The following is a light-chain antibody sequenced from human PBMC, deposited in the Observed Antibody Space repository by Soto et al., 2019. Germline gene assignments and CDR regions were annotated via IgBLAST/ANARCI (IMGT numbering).Light chain of an antibody. V-gene: IGLV2-14*01. J-gene: IGLJ3*02. CDR2: EVI. CDR1: SSDVGGYNY. Sequence: QSALTQPASVSGSPGQSITISCTGTSSDVGGYNYVSWYEQHPGKAPKLMISEVICRPSGVSSRFSGSKSGNTASLTISGLQADDGADYYCSSYTSTSTLGVFGGGTKVTLL. CDR3: SSYTSTSTLGV.